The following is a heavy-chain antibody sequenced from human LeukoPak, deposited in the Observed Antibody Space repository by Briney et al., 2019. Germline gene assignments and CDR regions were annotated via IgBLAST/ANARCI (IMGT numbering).Heavy chain of an antibody. J-gene: IGHJ4*02. Sequence: PSETLSLTCTVSGGSISSYYWSLIRQPPGKGLDWIGYIYYSGSTNYNPSLKSRVTISVDTSKNQFSLKLSSVTAAGTAVYYCARVVRGYSYGFPDYWGQGTLVTVSS. CDR2: IYYSGST. CDR1: GGSISSYY. V-gene: IGHV4-59*01. D-gene: IGHD5-18*01. CDR3: ARVVRGYSYGFPDY.